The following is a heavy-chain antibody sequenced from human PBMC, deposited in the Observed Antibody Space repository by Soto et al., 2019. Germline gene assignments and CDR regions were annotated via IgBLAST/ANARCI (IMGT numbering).Heavy chain of an antibody. CDR3: ARLFNDLADLVGAGIDS. Sequence: QVQLVESGGGVVQPGRSLRLSCAASGFTFSGYGMHWVRQAPGKGLEWVAVIWNDGSKKYYGDSVKGRFTISRDNSKNTLYLQMNSLRAEDTAVYYCARLFNDLADLVGAGIDSWGQGTLVTVSS. D-gene: IGHD1-26*01. CDR1: GFTFSGYG. J-gene: IGHJ4*02. CDR2: IWNDGSKK. V-gene: IGHV3-33*01.